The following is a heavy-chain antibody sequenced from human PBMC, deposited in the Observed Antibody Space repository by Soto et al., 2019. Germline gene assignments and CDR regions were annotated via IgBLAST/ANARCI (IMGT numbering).Heavy chain of an antibody. CDR2: ISGYNGKT. Sequence: QVHLVQSGAEVKKPGASVQVSCKASGYSFTSYGISWVRQAAGQGLEWMAWISGYNGKTRFAPKYQGRLTMTIDTSTCEAYMDLRSLRSDAAAIYYSDRHKMVTTAICFHIWGEGTRVNVSS. J-gene: IGHJ4*02. CDR3: DRHKMVTTAICFHI. CDR1: GYSFTSYG. D-gene: IGHD4-17*01. V-gene: IGHV1-18*01.